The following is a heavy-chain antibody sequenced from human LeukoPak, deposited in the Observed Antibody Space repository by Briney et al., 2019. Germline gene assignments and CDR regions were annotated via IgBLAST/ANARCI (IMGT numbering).Heavy chain of an antibody. V-gene: IGHV1-8*03. D-gene: IGHD6-6*01. J-gene: IGHJ6*03. CDR1: GYTFTSYD. CDR2: MNPNSGNT. Sequence: ASVKVSCKASGYTFTSYDINWVRQATGQGLEWMGWMNPNSGNTGYAQKFQGRVTITRNTSISTAYVELSSLRSEDTAAYYCARASSIAARRKPSNYYYYYMDVWGKGTRSPSP. CDR3: ARASSIAARRKPSNYYYYYMDV.